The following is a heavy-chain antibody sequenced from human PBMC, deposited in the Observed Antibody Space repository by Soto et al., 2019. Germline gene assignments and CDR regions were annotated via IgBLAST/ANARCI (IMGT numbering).Heavy chain of an antibody. J-gene: IGHJ4*02. Sequence: GGSLRLSCAASGFTFSSYWRHWVRQAPGKGLVWVSRINSDGSSTSYADSVKGRFTISRDNAKNTLYLQMNSLRAEDTAVYYSAIRASYYDSSGYFDYWGQGTLVTVSS. D-gene: IGHD3-22*01. CDR2: INSDGSST. CDR3: AIRASYYDSSGYFDY. V-gene: IGHV3-74*01. CDR1: GFTFSSYW.